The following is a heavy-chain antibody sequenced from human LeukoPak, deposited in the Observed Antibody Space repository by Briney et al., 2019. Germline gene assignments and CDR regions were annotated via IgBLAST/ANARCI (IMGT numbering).Heavy chain of an antibody. V-gene: IGHV1-2*02. CDR2: INPNSGGT. D-gene: IGHD2-2*01. J-gene: IGHJ6*02. CDR3: ARDQSIVVVPAASTPYGMDV. Sequence: GASVKVSCKASGYTFTSYGISWVRQAPGQGLEWMGWINPNSGGTNYAQKFQGRVTMTRDTSISTAYMELSRLRSDDTAVYYCARDQSIVVVPAASTPYGMDVWGQGTTVTVSS. CDR1: GYTFTSYG.